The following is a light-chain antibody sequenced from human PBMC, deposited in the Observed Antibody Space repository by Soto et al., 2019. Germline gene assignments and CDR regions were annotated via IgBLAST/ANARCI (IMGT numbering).Light chain of an antibody. J-gene: IGKJ3*01. V-gene: IGKV3-11*01. CDR2: DAS. CDR1: QSVNSY. Sequence: EIVLTQSPATLSLSPRERATLSCRARQSVNSYLAWYQQKPSQVPRLLIYDASNRATGIPARFSGSGSGTDFTLTISSLEPEDFAVYYCQQYGTSPYTFSPGTKVDIK. CDR3: QQYGTSPYT.